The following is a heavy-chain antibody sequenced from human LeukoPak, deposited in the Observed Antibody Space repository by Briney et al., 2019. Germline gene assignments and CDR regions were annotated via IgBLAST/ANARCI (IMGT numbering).Heavy chain of an antibody. Sequence: GGSLRLSCAAPGFTFSSYAMHWVRQAPGKGLEWVAVISYDGSNKYYADSVKGRFTISRDNSKNTLYLQMNSLRAEDTAVYYCARDPEIAAAGMKIDYWGQGTLVTVSS. CDR2: ISYDGSNK. D-gene: IGHD6-13*01. CDR3: ARDPEIAAAGMKIDY. J-gene: IGHJ4*02. CDR1: GFTFSSYA. V-gene: IGHV3-30*01.